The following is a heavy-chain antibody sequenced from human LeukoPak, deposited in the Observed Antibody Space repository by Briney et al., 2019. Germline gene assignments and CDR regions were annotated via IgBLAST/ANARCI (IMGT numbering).Heavy chain of an antibody. V-gene: IGHV3-74*01. Sequence: PAGSLTLSCAASGVTFSDHWMCWGRQAPGKGLAWVSRVNADGSSTLSANSVKGRFTIFRDNAKNTLYLQMSSLRVEDSAVYYCAGRGPYFDSWGQGALVTVSS. CDR3: AGRGPYFDS. CDR2: VNADGSST. CDR1: GVTFSDHW. J-gene: IGHJ4*02.